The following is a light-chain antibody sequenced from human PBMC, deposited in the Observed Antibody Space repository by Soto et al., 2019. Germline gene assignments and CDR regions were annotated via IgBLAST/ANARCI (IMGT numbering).Light chain of an antibody. Sequence: QSVLTQPPSASGTPGQRVTISCSGSSSNIKGNTVNWYQQLPGTAPKLLIYSNNQRPSGLPDRVSGSKSGTSASLAISGLQDEDEADYYCAAWDDSLNGVVFGGGTKLTVL. CDR2: SNN. CDR3: AAWDDSLNGVV. CDR1: SSNIKGNT. J-gene: IGLJ2*01. V-gene: IGLV1-44*01.